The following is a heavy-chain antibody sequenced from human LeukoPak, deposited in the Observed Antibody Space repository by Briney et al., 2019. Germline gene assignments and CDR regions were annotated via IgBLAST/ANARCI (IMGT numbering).Heavy chain of an antibody. CDR1: GGSVSSGSYY. D-gene: IGHD3-10*01. V-gene: IGHV4-61*01. Sequence: MTSETLSLTCTVSGGSVSSGSYYWSWIRQPPGKGLEWIGYIYYSGSTNYNPSLKSRVTISVDTSKNRFSLKLSSVTAADTAVYYCARDARVGRYGSGTHPLGPHRRGYYYGMDVWGQGTTVTVSS. J-gene: IGHJ6*02. CDR3: ARDARVGRYGSGTHPLGPHRRGYYYGMDV. CDR2: IYYSGST.